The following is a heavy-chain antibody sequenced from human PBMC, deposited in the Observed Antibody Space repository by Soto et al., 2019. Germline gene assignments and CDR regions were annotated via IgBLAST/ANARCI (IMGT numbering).Heavy chain of an antibody. J-gene: IGHJ3*02. CDR3: ASPQNWARDAFDI. CDR2: INPTSGGT. CDR1: GYTFTGYY. V-gene: IGHV1-2*02. Sequence: GAAVKVSCKASGYTFTGYYMHWVRQAPGQGLEWMGWINPTSGGTNYAQKFQGRVTMTRDTSISTAYMELSRLRSDDTAVYYCASPQNWARDAFDIWGQGTMVTVS. D-gene: IGHD7-27*01.